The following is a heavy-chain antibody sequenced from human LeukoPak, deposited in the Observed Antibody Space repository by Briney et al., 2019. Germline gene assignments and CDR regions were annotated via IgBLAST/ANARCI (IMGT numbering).Heavy chain of an antibody. CDR2: ISSSSSYI. D-gene: IGHD1-26*01. Sequence: GGSLRLSCAASGFTFKTYTMHWVRQAPGMGLEWVSSISSSSSYIFYADSVKGRFTISRDNAKNSLYLQMSSLRAEDAAVYYCASRIWVGTTFHYYYYMDVWGKGTTVTVSS. J-gene: IGHJ6*03. CDR3: ASRIWVGTTFHYYYYMDV. V-gene: IGHV3-21*01. CDR1: GFTFKTYT.